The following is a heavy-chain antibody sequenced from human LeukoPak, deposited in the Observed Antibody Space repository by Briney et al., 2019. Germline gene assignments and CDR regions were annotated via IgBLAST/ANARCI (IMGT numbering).Heavy chain of an antibody. CDR2: INHSGST. D-gene: IGHD1-26*01. CDR3: AREGIAGATST. CDR1: GGSFSGYY. Sequence: PSETLSLTCAVYGGSFSGYYWSWIRQPPGKGLEWIGEINHSGSTNYNPSLKSRVTISVDTSKNQFSLKLSSVTAADTAVYYCAREGIAGATSTWGQGTLVTVSS. V-gene: IGHV4-34*01. J-gene: IGHJ4*02.